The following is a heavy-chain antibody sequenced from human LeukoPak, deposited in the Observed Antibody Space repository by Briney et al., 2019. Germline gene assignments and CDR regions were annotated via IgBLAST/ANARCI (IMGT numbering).Heavy chain of an antibody. CDR3: ARDLRVYSSGWYWDH. V-gene: IGHV4-39*07. CDR2: IYYSGST. D-gene: IGHD6-19*01. Sequence: SETLSLTCTVSGGSISSSSYYWGWIRQPPGKGLEWIGSIYYSGSTYYNPSLKSRVTISVDTSKNQFSLKLSSVTAADTAVYYCARDLRVYSSGWYWDHWGQGTLVTVSS. CDR1: GGSISSSSYY. J-gene: IGHJ4*02.